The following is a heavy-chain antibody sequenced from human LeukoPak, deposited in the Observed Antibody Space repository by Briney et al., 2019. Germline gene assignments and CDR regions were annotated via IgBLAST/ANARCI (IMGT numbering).Heavy chain of an antibody. CDR2: IYYSGST. D-gene: IGHD3-10*01. J-gene: IGHJ5*02. CDR1: GGSISSSSYY. Sequence: SETLSLTCTVSGGSISSSSYYWGWIRQPPGKGLEWIGSIYYSGSTYYNPSLKSRVTISVDTSKNQFSLKLSSVTAADTAVYYCAGRSSGVTNWFDPWGQGTLVTVSS. CDR3: AGRSSGVTNWFDP. V-gene: IGHV4-39*01.